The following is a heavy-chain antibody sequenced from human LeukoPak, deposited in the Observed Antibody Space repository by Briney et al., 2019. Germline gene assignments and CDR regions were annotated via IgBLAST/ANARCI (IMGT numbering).Heavy chain of an antibody. J-gene: IGHJ5*02. D-gene: IGHD2-2*01. CDR2: IYYSGST. CDR1: GGSISSGDYY. CDR3: AREDCSSTSCSFDP. Sequence: SETLSLTCTVSGGSISSGDYYWSWIRQPPGKGLEWIGYIYYSGSTSYNPSLKSRVTISVDTSKNQFSLKLSSVTAADTAVYYCAREDCSSTSCSFDPWGQGTLVTVSS. V-gene: IGHV4-30-4*01.